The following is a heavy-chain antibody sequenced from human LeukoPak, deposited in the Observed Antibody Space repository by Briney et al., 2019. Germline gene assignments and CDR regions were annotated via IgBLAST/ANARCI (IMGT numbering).Heavy chain of an antibody. CDR2: IWYDGSNK. D-gene: IGHD6-19*01. CDR3: ATLRSDSSGWYYFDY. CDR1: GFTFSTFA. V-gene: IGHV3-30*02. Sequence: PGGSLRLSCAASGFTFSTFAMSWVRQAPGKGLEWVALIWYDGSNKYYADSVKGRFTISRDNSKNMLYLQMNSLRTEDTAVYYCATLRSDSSGWYYFDYWGQGTLVTVSS. J-gene: IGHJ4*02.